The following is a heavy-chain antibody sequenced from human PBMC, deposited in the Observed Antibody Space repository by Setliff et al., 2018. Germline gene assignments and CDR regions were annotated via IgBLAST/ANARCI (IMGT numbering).Heavy chain of an antibody. CDR3: ARELLSSRSQGEIDY. CDR2: INHSGST. V-gene: IGHV4-34*01. J-gene: IGHJ4*02. D-gene: IGHD2-15*01. CDR1: GGSFSTYY. Sequence: SETLSLTCAVYGGSFSTYYWIWIRQPPGKGLEWIGEINHSGSTNYNPSLKSRVTISVDTSKNQFSLKLRSDDTAVYYCARELLSSRSQGEIDYWGQGTLVTVSS.